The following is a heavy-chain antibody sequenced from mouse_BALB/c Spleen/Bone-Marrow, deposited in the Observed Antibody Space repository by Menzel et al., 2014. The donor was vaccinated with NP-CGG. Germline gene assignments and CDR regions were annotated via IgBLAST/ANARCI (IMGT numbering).Heavy chain of an antibody. J-gene: IGHJ4*01. Sequence: QVQLQQSGPELVKPGASVKISCKASGYTFTDYYIHWVQQKPGQGLEWIGWIYPGSGNTKYNEKFKGKATLTVDTSSSTAYMQRSSLTSEDTDVYFYAKSGLRYYAMDYWGQGTSVTVSS. V-gene: IGHV1-84*02. CDR1: GYTFTDYY. CDR3: AKSGLRYYAMDY. D-gene: IGHD1-1*01. CDR2: IYPGSGNT.